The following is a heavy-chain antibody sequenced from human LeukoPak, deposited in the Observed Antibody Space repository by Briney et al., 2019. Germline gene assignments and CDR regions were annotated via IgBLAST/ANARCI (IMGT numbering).Heavy chain of an antibody. Sequence: SETLSLTCAVYGGSFSGYYWSWIRQPPGKGLEWIGEINHSGSTNYNPSLKSRVTISVDTSKNQFSLKLSSVTAADTAVYYCARDETYYYGSGSFAFDIWGQGTMVTVSS. CDR3: ARDETYYYGSGSFAFDI. J-gene: IGHJ3*02. D-gene: IGHD3-10*01. V-gene: IGHV4-34*01. CDR2: INHSGST. CDR1: GGSFSGYY.